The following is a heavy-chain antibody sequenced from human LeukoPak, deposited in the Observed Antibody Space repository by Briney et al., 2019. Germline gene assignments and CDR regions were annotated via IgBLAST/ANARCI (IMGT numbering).Heavy chain of an antibody. D-gene: IGHD3-22*01. CDR2: IYYTGST. CDR1: GGSISSYY. J-gene: IGHJ4*02. CDR3: AREASGYYDRPLSL. Sequence: SETLSLTCTVSGGSISSYYWSWIRQPPGKGLEWIGYIYYTGSTNYNPSLKSRVTISVDTSKNQFSLKLTSVTAADTGVYYCAREASGYYDRPLSLWGQGTLVTVSS. V-gene: IGHV4-59*01.